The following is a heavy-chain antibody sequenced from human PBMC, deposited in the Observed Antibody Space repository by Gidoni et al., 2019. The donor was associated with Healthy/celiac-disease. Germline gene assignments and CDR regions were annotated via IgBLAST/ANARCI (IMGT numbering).Heavy chain of an antibody. CDR3: AGRDNLAY. CDR1: GGPFSSYA. Sequence: QVQLVQSGAEVQKPGSSVKVSCKASGGPFSSYAISWVRHDTGQWLECMGGIIPIVGTANYAQKVKGRVTINADESTSTDYRELRSLRSEDTEVYYCAGRDNLAYWGQGTLVTVSS. CDR2: IIPIVGTA. J-gene: IGHJ4*02. V-gene: IGHV1-69*01.